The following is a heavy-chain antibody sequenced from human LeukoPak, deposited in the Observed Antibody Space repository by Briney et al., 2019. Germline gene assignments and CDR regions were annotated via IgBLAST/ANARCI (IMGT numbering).Heavy chain of an antibody. Sequence: PSETLSLTCAVYGGSFSGYYWSWIRQPPGKGLEWIGEINQSGSTNYNPSLKSRVTISVDTYKNQFSLKLSSVTAADTAVYYCARPYYYGSGSYVGWGQGTLVTVSS. V-gene: IGHV4-34*01. J-gene: IGHJ4*02. CDR2: INQSGST. CDR1: GGSFSGYY. D-gene: IGHD3-10*01. CDR3: ARPYYYGSGSYVG.